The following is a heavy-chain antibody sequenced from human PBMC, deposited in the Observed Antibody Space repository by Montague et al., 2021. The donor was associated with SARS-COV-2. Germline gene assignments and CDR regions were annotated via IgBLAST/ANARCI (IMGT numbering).Heavy chain of an antibody. V-gene: IGHV4-38-2*02. J-gene: IGHJ4*02. Sequence: SETLSLTCTVSGYSISSGYYWGWIRQPPGKGLEWIGSIYHSGSTYYNPXXKSRVTISVGTSKNQFSLKLSSVTAADTAVYYCARDVRYYDFWSGRAQTSPDYWGQGTLVTVSS. CDR3: ARDVRYYDFWSGRAQTSPDY. CDR2: IYHSGST. CDR1: GYSISSGYY. D-gene: IGHD3-3*01.